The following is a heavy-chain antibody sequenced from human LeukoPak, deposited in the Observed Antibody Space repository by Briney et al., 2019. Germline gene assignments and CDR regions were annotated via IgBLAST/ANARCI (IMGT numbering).Heavy chain of an antibody. CDR1: GFTFSSYS. CDR2: ISSSSSYI. V-gene: IGHV3-21*04. CDR3: AKSEDYYGSGSPPYYFDY. D-gene: IGHD3-10*01. J-gene: IGHJ4*02. Sequence: GGSLRLSCAASGFTFSSYSMNWVRQAPGKGLEWVSSISSSSSYIYYADSVKGRFTISRDNAKNSLYLQMNSLRAEDTAVYYCAKSEDYYGSGSPPYYFDYWGQGTLATVSS.